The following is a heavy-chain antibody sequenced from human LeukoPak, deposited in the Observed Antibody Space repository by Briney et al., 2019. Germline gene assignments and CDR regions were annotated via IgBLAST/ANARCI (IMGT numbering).Heavy chain of an antibody. Sequence: PSETLSLTCAVYGGSFSGYYWSWIRQPPGKGLEWIGEINHSGSTNYSPSLKSRVTISVDTSKNQFSLKLSSVTAADTAVYYCARAHYSTLIVVNNAFDIWGQGTMVTVSS. V-gene: IGHV4-34*01. J-gene: IGHJ3*02. D-gene: IGHD2/OR15-2a*01. CDR2: INHSGST. CDR1: GGSFSGYY. CDR3: ARAHYSTLIVVNNAFDI.